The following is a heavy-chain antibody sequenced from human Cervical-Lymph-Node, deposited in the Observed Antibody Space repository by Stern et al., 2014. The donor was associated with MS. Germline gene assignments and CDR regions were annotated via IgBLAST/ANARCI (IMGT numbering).Heavy chain of an antibody. CDR3: AKGGSGSSLD. D-gene: IGHD1-26*01. Sequence: VQLVESGGGVVQPGRSLGLSCAASGFVFRRYALHWVRQAPGKGLEWVALISYDGSDKYYTGSVKGRFTVSRDNSNNTGDRKMNSLPLEDTAVYYCAKGGSGSSLDWGQGSLFPVSS. J-gene: IGHJ4*02. CDR1: GFVFRRYA. V-gene: IGHV3-30-3*01. CDR2: ISYDGSDK.